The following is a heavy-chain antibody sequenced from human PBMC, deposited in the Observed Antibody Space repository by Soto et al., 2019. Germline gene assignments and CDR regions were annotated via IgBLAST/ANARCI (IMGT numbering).Heavy chain of an antibody. Sequence: ASVKVSCKASGYTFTSYGISWVRQAPGQGIEGMGWISAYNGNTNYAQKLQGRVTMTTDTSTSTAYMELRSLRSDDTAVDFCARNDPYGDEDYWGQGTMVTVFS. J-gene: IGHJ4*02. CDR3: ARNDPYGDEDY. CDR2: ISAYNGNT. D-gene: IGHD4-17*01. CDR1: GYTFTSYG. V-gene: IGHV1-18*01.